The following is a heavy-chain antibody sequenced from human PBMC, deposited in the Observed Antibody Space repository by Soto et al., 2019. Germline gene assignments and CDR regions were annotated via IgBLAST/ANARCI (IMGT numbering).Heavy chain of an antibody. CDR2: IIPIFGTT. D-gene: IGHD4-4*01. CDR3: ARGALTTLAYYYGMDV. J-gene: IGHJ6*02. Sequence: SVKVSCKASGGTLSSYTMSWVRQAPGQGLEWMGGIIPIFGTTTYAHKFQGRVTITADESTSTVYMELSSLRGEDTAVYYCARGALTTLAYYYGMDVWGQGTTVTVSS. CDR1: GGTLSSYT. V-gene: IGHV1-69*13.